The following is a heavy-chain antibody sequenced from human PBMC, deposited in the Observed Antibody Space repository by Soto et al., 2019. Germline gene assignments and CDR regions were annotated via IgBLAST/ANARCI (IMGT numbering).Heavy chain of an antibody. D-gene: IGHD6-13*01. CDR1: GFSFGSSW. CDR2: VKKDGSQI. Sequence: EVQLVESGGGLVQPGGSLRLSCVASGFSFGSSWMTWVRQAPGKGLEWVANVKKDGSQISYLDSVRGRFTISREKAKNSLYLQMNSLRAEDTALYYCARDVYQGSSSLYLDAFDVWGQGTMVTVSS. CDR3: ARDVYQGSSSLYLDAFDV. V-gene: IGHV3-7*05. J-gene: IGHJ3*01.